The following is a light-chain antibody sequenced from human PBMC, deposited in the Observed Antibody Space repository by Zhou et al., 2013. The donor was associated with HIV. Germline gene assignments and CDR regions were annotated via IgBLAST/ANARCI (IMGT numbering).Light chain of an antibody. CDR1: QSISSW. J-gene: IGKJ2*01. CDR2: KAS. V-gene: IGKV1-5*03. Sequence: DIQMTQSPSTLSASAGDRVTITCRASQSISSWLAWYQQRPGKAPKLLIYKASSLESGVPSRFSGSASGTEFTLTISSLQPDDFATYYCQQYDSYPYTFGQGTKAGHQT. CDR3: QQYDSYPYT.